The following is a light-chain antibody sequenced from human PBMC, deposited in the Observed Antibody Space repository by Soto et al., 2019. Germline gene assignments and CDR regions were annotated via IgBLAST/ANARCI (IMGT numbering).Light chain of an antibody. Sequence: EVVLTQSPATLSLSPGVRATLSCRASQSVSNNNLAWYQQKPGQAPRLLIYDASNRAPGIPARFSGSGSGTDFTLTISSLEPEDFAVYYCQQRNNWLTFGGGTKLEIK. J-gene: IGKJ4*01. CDR1: QSVSNN. V-gene: IGKV3-11*01. CDR2: DAS. CDR3: QQRNNWLT.